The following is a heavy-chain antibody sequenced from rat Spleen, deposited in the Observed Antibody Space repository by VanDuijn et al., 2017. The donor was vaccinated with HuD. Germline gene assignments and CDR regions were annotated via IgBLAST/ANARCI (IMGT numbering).Heavy chain of an antibody. CDR1: GFSLTSYN. D-gene: IGHD1-9*01. V-gene: IGHV2-30*01. CDR3: ASPHIPYY. J-gene: IGHJ2*01. Sequence: QVQLKVSGPGLVQPSQTLSLTCTVSGFSLTSYNVHWVRQPTGKGLEWMGIIWTGGSTDYNSALKSRLSISRDTSKSQVFLKMNSLQTEDTAMYFCASPHIPYYWGQGVMVTVSS. CDR2: IWTGGST.